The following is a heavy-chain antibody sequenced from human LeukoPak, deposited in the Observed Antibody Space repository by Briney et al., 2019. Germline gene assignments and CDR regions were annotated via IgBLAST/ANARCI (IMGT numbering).Heavy chain of an antibody. Sequence: SETLSLTCAVSGGSISSNNWWSWVRQPPERGLEWIGEIYHSGNTKYNPSLKSRVTISVDKSNNQFSLKLTSVTAADTAVYFCASGDSSGWSYEHDYWGQGTQVTVSS. J-gene: IGHJ4*02. CDR1: GGSISSNNW. V-gene: IGHV4-4*02. CDR3: ASGDSSGWSYEHDY. D-gene: IGHD6-19*01. CDR2: IYHSGNT.